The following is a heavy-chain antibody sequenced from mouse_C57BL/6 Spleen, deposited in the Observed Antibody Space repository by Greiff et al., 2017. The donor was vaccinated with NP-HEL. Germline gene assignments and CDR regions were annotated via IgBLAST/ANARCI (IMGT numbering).Heavy chain of an antibody. V-gene: IGHV5-9-1*02. CDR1: GFTFSSYA. Sequence: EVKLMESGEGLVKPGASLKLSCAASGFTFSSYAMSWVRQTPEKRLEWVAYFSTGSDYIYYADNLKGQFTITRDNAWNTLYLQMSSLTSEDTAMYYCTRPASGTGFAYWGQGTLVTVSA. J-gene: IGHJ3*01. D-gene: IGHD3-2*02. CDR3: TRPASGTGFAY. CDR2: FSTGSDYI.